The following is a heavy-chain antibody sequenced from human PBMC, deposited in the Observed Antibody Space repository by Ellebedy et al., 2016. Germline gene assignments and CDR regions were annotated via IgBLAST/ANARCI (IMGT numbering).Heavy chain of an antibody. CDR1: GFTFSSYS. Sequence: GESLKISCAASGFTFSSYSMNWVRQAPGKGLEWVSSISSSSSYIYYADSVKGRFTISRDNAKNSLYLQMNSLRAEDTAVYYCARGGVGAWGYWGQGTLVTVSS. V-gene: IGHV3-21*01. CDR3: ARGGVGAWGY. J-gene: IGHJ4*02. CDR2: ISSSSSYI. D-gene: IGHD1-26*01.